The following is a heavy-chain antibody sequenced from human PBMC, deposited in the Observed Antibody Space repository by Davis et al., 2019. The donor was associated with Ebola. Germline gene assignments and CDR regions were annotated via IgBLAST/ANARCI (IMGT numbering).Heavy chain of an antibody. V-gene: IGHV3-21*01. D-gene: IGHD3-16*02. CDR1: AFTFSSYS. CDR3: ARGPPYDYIWGSYRGFDY. J-gene: IGHJ4*02. Sequence: GESLKISCAASAFTFSSYSMNWVRQAPGKGLEWVSSIGSTSSYIYYADSLKGRFTISRDNAKNSLYLQMNSLRAEDTAVYYCARGPPYDYIWGSYRGFDYWGQGTLVTVSS. CDR2: IGSTSSYI.